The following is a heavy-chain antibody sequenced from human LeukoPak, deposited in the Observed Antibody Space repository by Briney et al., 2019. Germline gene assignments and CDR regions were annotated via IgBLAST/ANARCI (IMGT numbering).Heavy chain of an antibody. CDR3: AKEIRPGWFGLWDY. V-gene: IGHV3-23*01. CDR2: VSGSGDTT. Sequence: GGSLRLSCGAPGFTFSNYAMNWVRQAPGKGLEWVSAVSGSGDTTYYADSVKGRFTISRDNFNNTLFLQMNSLRAEDAALYYCAKEIRPGWFGLWDYWGQGTLVTVSS. D-gene: IGHD3-10*01. J-gene: IGHJ4*02. CDR1: GFTFSNYA.